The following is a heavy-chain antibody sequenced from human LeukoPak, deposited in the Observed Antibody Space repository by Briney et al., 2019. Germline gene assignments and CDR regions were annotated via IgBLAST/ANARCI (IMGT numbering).Heavy chain of an antibody. Sequence: SETLSLTCTVSGGSISTYYWSWIRQPPGKGLEWIGYIYYTGSTSYNPSLKSRVTMSLDASKNQFSLELNSVTPADTAVYYCARGGNYWPQWWFDPWGRGALVSVSS. CDR2: IYYTGST. D-gene: IGHD1-26*01. CDR1: GGSISTYY. CDR3: ARGGNYWPQWWFDP. V-gene: IGHV4-59*01. J-gene: IGHJ5*02.